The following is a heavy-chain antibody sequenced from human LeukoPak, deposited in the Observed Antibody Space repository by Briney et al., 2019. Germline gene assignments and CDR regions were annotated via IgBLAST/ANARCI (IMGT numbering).Heavy chain of an antibody. D-gene: IGHD1-14*01. Sequence: SETLSLTCTVSGGSMSTYYWTWLRQPPGKGLEWIGFIYYTGSTNYNPSLKSRVTISVDTSKNQFSLKLSSVTAADTAVYYCAGMRITTPTVRTLDYWGQGTLVTVSS. CDR3: AGMRITTPTVRTLDY. CDR2: IYYTGST. V-gene: IGHV4-59*01. CDR1: GGSMSTYY. J-gene: IGHJ4*02.